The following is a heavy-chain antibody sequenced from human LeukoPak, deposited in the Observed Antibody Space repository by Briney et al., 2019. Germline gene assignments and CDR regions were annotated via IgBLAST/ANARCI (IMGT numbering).Heavy chain of an antibody. V-gene: IGHV1-2*02. CDR2: INPNSGGT. CDR3: AVSMVRGVIPIPTLDY. Sequence: ASVKVSCKTSGYTFTGYYMHWVRQAPGQGLEWMGWINPNSGGTNYTQKFQGRVSMTRDTSISTVYMELSRLRSDDTAVYYCAVSMVRGVIPIPTLDYWGQGTLVTVSS. D-gene: IGHD3-10*01. J-gene: IGHJ4*02. CDR1: GYTFTGYY.